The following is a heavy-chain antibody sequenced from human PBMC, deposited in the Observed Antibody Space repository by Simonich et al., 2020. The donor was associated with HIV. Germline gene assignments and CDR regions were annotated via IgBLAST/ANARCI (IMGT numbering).Heavy chain of an antibody. D-gene: IGHD3-10*01. Sequence: EVQLVQYGAEVKKPGATVKISCKFSGYSLPDYYMHWVQQAPGKGLEWMVLVYPKDGEPKYAQKFQGRVTITADTSSDTAYMELRSLRSEDTAVYYCAADYGANNAFDIWGQGTMVTVSS. J-gene: IGHJ3*02. CDR3: AADYGANNAFDI. V-gene: IGHV1-69-2*01. CDR2: VYPKDGEP. CDR1: GYSLPDYY.